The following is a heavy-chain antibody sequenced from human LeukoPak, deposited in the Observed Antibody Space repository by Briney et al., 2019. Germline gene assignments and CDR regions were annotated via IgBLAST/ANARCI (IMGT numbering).Heavy chain of an antibody. V-gene: IGHV3-23*01. Sequence: GGSLRLSCAASGFTFSSYSMNWVRQTPGKGLEWVSAISGSGGSTYYADSVKGRFTISRDNSKNTLYLQMNSLRAEDTAVYYCAKRSRGVVGAYFDYWGQGTLVTVSS. D-gene: IGHD1-26*01. CDR2: ISGSGGST. J-gene: IGHJ4*02. CDR3: AKRSRGVVGAYFDY. CDR1: GFTFSSYS.